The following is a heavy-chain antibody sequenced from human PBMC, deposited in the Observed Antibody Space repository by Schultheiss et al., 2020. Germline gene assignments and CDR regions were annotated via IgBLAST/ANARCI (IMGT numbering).Heavy chain of an antibody. J-gene: IGHJ6*02. CDR2: ISWNSGSI. CDR3: AKDKRDYGDYYYYGMDV. V-gene: IGHV3-9*01. D-gene: IGHD4-17*01. Sequence: SLKISCAASGFTFDDYAMHWVRQAPGKGLEWVSGISWNSGSIGYADSVKGRFTISRDNAKNSLYLQMNSLRAEDTALYYCAKDKRDYGDYYYYGMDVWGQGTTVTGYS. CDR1: GFTFDDYA.